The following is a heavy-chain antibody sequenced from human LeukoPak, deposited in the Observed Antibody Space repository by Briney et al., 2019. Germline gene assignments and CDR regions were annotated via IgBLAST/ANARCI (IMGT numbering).Heavy chain of an antibody. CDR3: ARDDGGNFNDALDI. CDR1: GFTFSTYT. D-gene: IGHD4-23*01. J-gene: IGHJ3*02. CDR2: ITSNTRYI. V-gene: IGHV3-21*01. Sequence: GSLRLSCAASGFTFSTYTINWVRQAPGKGLEWVSSITSNTRYIFYADSVKGRFTISRDNAQNSLYLQMNSLRAEDTAVYYCARDDGGNFNDALDIWGQGTMVAVSS.